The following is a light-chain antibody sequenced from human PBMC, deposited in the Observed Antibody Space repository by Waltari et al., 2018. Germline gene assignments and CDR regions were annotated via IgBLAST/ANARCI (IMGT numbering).Light chain of an antibody. Sequence: EIVLTQSPATLSLSPGARATLSSRASQSVSSYLAWYPPKPGQAPRLLIYEASNRTTGIPARFSGSGSGTDFTLTISSLEPEDVAVYYGQQRSNWPLTFGGGTKVEIK. J-gene: IGKJ4*01. CDR1: QSVSSY. CDR2: EAS. CDR3: QQRSNWPLT. V-gene: IGKV3-11*01.